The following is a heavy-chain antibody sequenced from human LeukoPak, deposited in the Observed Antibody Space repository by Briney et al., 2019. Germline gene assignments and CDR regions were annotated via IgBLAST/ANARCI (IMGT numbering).Heavy chain of an antibody. V-gene: IGHV3-30*18. CDR2: ISYDGSNK. CDR1: GFTFSSYG. D-gene: IGHD3-22*01. Sequence: GGSLRLSCAASGFTFSSYGMHWVRQAPGKGLEWVAVISYDGSNKYYADSVKGRFTISRDNSKNTLYLQMNSLRAEDTAVYYCAKDEAWLGYYDSSGYYSGSAFDIWGQGTMVTVSS. J-gene: IGHJ3*02. CDR3: AKDEAWLGYYDSSGYYSGSAFDI.